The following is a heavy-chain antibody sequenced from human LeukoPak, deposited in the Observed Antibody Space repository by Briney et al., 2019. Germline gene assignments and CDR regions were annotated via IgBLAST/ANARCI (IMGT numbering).Heavy chain of an antibody. Sequence: GGSLRLSCAASGFTFSSYSMNWVRQALGKGLEWVSSISSSSSYIYYADSVKGRFTISRDNAKNSLYLQMNSLRAEDTAVYYCARDPWFGELHYFDYWGQGTLVTVSS. CDR3: ARDPWFGELHYFDY. V-gene: IGHV3-21*01. D-gene: IGHD3-10*01. J-gene: IGHJ4*02. CDR2: ISSSSSYI. CDR1: GFTFSSYS.